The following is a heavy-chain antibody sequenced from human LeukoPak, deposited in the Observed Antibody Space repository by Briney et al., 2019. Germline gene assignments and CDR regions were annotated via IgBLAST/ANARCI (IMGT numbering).Heavy chain of an antibody. CDR2: IHTSGSN. V-gene: IGHV4-4*09. D-gene: IGHD1-26*01. CDR3: ARLSAAVHLGAFDL. CDR1: GVSISPYY. J-gene: IGHJ6*04. Sequence: PSETLSLTCAVSGVSISPYYWAWIRQPPGKGLEWIGYIHTSGSNNQYPSLKSRVTISVDKSKNHFSLRLTSVTAADTAVYYCARLSAAVHLGAFDLWSKGTTVTVSS.